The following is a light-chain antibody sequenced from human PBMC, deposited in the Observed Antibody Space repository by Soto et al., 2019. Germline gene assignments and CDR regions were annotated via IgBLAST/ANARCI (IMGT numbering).Light chain of an antibody. CDR3: QQYGSSSWT. Sequence: ELTQWAFRLPLSPAERATLSCRASQGVXNNYLAWYQQKPGQAPRLLXDRASNRATGSPDRLSGSGSATDFTLTISRLGPEDFAVYYFQQYGSSSWTFGQGTKVDIK. V-gene: IGKV3-20*01. CDR2: RAS. J-gene: IGKJ1*01. CDR1: QGVXNNY.